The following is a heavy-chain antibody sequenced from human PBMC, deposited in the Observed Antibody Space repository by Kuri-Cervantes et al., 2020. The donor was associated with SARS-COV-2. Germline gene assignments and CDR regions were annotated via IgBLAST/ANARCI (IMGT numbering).Heavy chain of an antibody. CDR2: TYFRSKWYN. D-gene: IGHD3-10*01. CDR3: ARGKTMVRGENYYMDV. V-gene: IGHV6-1*01. Sequence: SCAISGDSVSSNSAAWNWIRQSPSRGLEWLGRTYFRSKWYNDYAVSVKSRITINPDTSKKQFSLQLNSVTPEDTAVYYCARGKTMVRGENYYMDVWGKGTTVTVSS. CDR1: GDSVSSNSAA. J-gene: IGHJ6*03.